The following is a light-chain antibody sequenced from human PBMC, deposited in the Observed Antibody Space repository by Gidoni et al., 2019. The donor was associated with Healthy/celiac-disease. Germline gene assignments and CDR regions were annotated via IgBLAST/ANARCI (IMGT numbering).Light chain of an antibody. CDR1: QSISSW. V-gene: IGKV1-5*03. Sequence: DIQPTQSPSTLSASVGDRVTITCRASQSISSWLAWYQQKPGKAPKLLIYKASSLESGGPSRFSGSGSGTEFTLTISSLQPDDFATYYCQQYNSYLYTFGQGTKLEIK. CDR2: KAS. J-gene: IGKJ2*01. CDR3: QQYNSYLYT.